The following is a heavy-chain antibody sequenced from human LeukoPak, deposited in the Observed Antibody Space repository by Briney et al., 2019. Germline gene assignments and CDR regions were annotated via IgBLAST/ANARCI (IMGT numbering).Heavy chain of an antibody. V-gene: IGHV3-21*01. CDR1: GFTFSSYS. CDR2: ISSSSSYI. D-gene: IGHD3-3*01. J-gene: IGHJ4*02. Sequence: PGGSLRPSCAASGFTFSSYSMNWVRQAPGKGLEWVSSISSSSSYIYYADSVKGRFTISRDNAKNSLYLQMNSLRAEDTAVYYCARGNYDFWSGSFDYWGQGTLVTVSS. CDR3: ARGNYDFWSGSFDY.